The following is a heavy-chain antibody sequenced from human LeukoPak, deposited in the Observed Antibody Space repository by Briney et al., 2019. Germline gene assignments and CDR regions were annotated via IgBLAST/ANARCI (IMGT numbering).Heavy chain of an antibody. Sequence: GGSLRLSCAASGFTFSSYGMHWVRQAPGKGLEWVGNIKPDGSDKYYMDSVKGRFTISKDNAENSLYLQMDSLRAEDTAIYYCARDCGGDCWGAFDIWGQGTMVTVSS. V-gene: IGHV3-7*01. J-gene: IGHJ3*02. CDR2: IKPDGSDK. D-gene: IGHD2-21*02. CDR3: ARDCGGDCWGAFDI. CDR1: GFTFSSYG.